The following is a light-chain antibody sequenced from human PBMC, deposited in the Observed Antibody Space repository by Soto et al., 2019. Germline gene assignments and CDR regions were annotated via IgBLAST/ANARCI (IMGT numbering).Light chain of an antibody. CDR2: EVT. Sequence: QSVLTQPPSASGSPGQSVTISCTGTSSDVGGYNYVSWYQQYPGRAPKLMIYEVTKRPSAVPDRFSGSKSGNTASLTVSGLQAEDEADYYCSSYAASNNFYFVFGGGTKLTVL. CDR1: SSDVGGYNY. CDR3: SSYAASNNFYFV. V-gene: IGLV2-8*01. J-gene: IGLJ3*02.